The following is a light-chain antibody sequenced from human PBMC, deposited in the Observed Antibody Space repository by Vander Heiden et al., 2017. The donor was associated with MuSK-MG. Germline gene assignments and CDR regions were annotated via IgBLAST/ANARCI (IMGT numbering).Light chain of an antibody. J-gene: IGLJ2*01. V-gene: IGLV2-14*03. CDR2: VAS. CDR1: SDDIFAYYH. CDR3: SSYSKTATRV. Sequence: QSALTHVPSVSGSLGVPITMSCSGTSDDIFAYYHVAWYQQHPGEAPKVVIYVASNGPSGVSNRFSVAQSGNTAFLTSSGLQAEDEADYYCSSYSKTATRVFGGGTKVTAL.